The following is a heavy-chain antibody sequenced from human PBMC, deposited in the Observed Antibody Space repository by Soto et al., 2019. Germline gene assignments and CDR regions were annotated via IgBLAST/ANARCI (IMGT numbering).Heavy chain of an antibody. CDR1: GYTFTSYD. Sequence: QVQLVQSGAEVKKHGASVKVSCKASGYTFTSYDINWVRQATGQGLEWMGWMNPNSGNTGYAQKFQGRVTMTRNTSISTAYMELSSLRSEDTAVYYCASPARNYDFWSGYSFDIWGQGTMVTVSS. J-gene: IGHJ3*02. CDR2: MNPNSGNT. D-gene: IGHD3-3*01. CDR3: ASPARNYDFWSGYSFDI. V-gene: IGHV1-8*01.